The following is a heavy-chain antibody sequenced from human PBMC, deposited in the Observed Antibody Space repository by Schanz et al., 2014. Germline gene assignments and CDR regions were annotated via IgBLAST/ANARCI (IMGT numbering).Heavy chain of an antibody. CDR1: GLIFSTYT. V-gene: IGHV3-48*01. CDR2: ISFSGNTI. D-gene: IGHD6-6*01. CDR3: ATEGPRGTRHPINYYFAMDN. Sequence: EVQLVESGGGVVRPGGSLRLSCTTSGLIFSTYTLNWVRQAPGKGLEWISYISFSGNTIYYADSVKGRFTISRDNAKNSVFLQMNRLRAEDTAVYYCATEGPRGTRHPINYYFAMDNWGQGTKVTV. J-gene: IGHJ6*02.